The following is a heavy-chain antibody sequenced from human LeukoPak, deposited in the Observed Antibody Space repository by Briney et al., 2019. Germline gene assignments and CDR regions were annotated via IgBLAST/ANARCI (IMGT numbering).Heavy chain of an antibody. J-gene: IGHJ1*01. CDR3: VRSSWFVSDFQY. CDR2: IYYSGST. CDR1: GGPISSYY. D-gene: IGHD6-13*01. Sequence: PSETLSLTCAVSGGPISSYYWSWIRQPPGKGLEWIGYIYYSGSTNYNPSLKSRVTISVDTSKNQISLKLSSVTAADTAVYYCVRSSWFVSDFQYWGQGTLVTVSS. V-gene: IGHV4-59*01.